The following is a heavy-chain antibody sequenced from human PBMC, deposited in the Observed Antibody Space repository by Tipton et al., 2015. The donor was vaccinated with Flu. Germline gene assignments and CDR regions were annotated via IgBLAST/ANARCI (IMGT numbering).Heavy chain of an antibody. J-gene: IGHJ4*02. CDR1: GFTFSSYV. Sequence: CAASGFTFSSYVFHWVRQAPGKGLEWVAAISPDGINKYYADSVKGRFTISRDNSENTLSLQMNGLRNDDTAMYYSAREGGSSGYAGYFDYWGQGSLVTVSS. CDR3: AREGGSSGYAGYFDY. V-gene: IGHV3-30-3*01. CDR2: ISPDGINK. D-gene: IGHD3-22*01.